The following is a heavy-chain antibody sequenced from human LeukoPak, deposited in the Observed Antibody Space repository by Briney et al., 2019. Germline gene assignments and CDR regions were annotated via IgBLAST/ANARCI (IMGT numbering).Heavy chain of an antibody. J-gene: IGHJ3*02. D-gene: IGHD3-10*01. CDR3: AKGVRITMVRGAFDI. V-gene: IGHV3-9*01. Sequence: GGSLRLSCAASGFTFDDYAMHWVRQAPGKGLEWVSGISWNSGSIGYADSVKGRFTISRDNAKNSLYLQMSSLRAEDTALYYCAKGVRITMVRGAFDIWGQGTMVTVSS. CDR2: ISWNSGSI. CDR1: GFTFDDYA.